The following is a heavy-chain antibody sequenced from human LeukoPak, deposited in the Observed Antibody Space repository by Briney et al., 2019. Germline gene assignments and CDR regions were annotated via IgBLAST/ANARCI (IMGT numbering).Heavy chain of an antibody. CDR1: GYTFTSYY. CDR3: ARARNSYGLEDF. Sequence: ASVEVSCKASGYTFTSYYIHWVRQAPGQGLEWMGIINPSGGSTNYAQKFQGRVTMARDTSTSTVYLELSSLRSEDTAIYYCARARNSYGLEDFWGQGTLVTVSS. D-gene: IGHD5-18*01. V-gene: IGHV1-46*01. CDR2: INPSGGST. J-gene: IGHJ4*02.